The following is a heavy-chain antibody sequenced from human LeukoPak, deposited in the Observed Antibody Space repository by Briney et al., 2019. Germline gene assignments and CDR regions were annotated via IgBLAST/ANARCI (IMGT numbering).Heavy chain of an antibody. D-gene: IGHD5-24*01. V-gene: IGHV1-69*13. CDR2: IIPIFGTA. J-gene: IGHJ6*02. CDR1: GGTFSSYA. Sequence: TVKVSCKASGGTFSSYAISWVRQAPGQGLEWMGGIIPIFGTANYAQKFQGRVTITADESTSTAYLELSSLTSEDTAVYYCARVVLGRRWLQTSYYYGMDVWGQGTTVTVSS. CDR3: ARVVLGRRWLQTSYYYGMDV.